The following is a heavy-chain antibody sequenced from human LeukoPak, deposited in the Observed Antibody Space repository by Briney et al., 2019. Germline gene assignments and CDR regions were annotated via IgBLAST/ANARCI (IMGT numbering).Heavy chain of an antibody. V-gene: IGHV3-33*03. D-gene: IGHD3-22*01. Sequence: GGSLRLSCAASGFTFTNYPMHWVRQAPGKGLEWVAVLWSDGIKTDYADSVKGRFTISRDDSKNTLYLQMNSLRAEDTAVYYCAKHRFESGGYHSTDWGQGTLVTVSS. J-gene: IGHJ4*02. CDR3: AKHRFESGGYHSTD. CDR2: LWSDGIKT. CDR1: GFTFTNYP.